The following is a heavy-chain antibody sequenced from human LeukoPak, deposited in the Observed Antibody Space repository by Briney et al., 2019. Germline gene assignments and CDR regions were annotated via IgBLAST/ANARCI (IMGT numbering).Heavy chain of an antibody. CDR3: ARGGAHINYDIWAGPKNWFDP. D-gene: IGHD3-9*01. CDR1: GFTFSSYS. CDR2: ISSSSSTI. V-gene: IGHV3-48*02. Sequence: GGSLRRSCAASGFTFSSYSMNWVRQAPGKGLEWVSYISSSSSTIYYADSVKGRFTISRDNAKNSLYLQMNSLRDEDTAVYYCARGGAHINYDIWAGPKNWFDPWGQGTLVTVSS. J-gene: IGHJ5*02.